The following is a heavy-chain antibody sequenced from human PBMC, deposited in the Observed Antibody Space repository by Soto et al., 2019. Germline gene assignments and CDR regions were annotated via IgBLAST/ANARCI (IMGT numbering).Heavy chain of an antibody. CDR2: ISDDGSTK. Sequence: QVQLVESAGGVVQPGRSLRLSCAASGFTFSNYGIHWVRQAPGKGLEWVAVISDDGSTKYYADSVKGRFTISRDNSKNTLYLQMNSLRGEDTAVYYCVKDLSGATVTTVANYGMDAWGQGATVTVSS. CDR1: GFTFSNYG. D-gene: IGHD4-17*01. J-gene: IGHJ6*02. V-gene: IGHV3-30*18. CDR3: VKDLSGATVTTVANYGMDA.